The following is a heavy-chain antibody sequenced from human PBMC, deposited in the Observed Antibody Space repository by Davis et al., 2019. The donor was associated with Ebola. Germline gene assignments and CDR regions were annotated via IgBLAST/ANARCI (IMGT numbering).Heavy chain of an antibody. V-gene: IGHV1-18*01. CDR3: ARERPSGWSSLDY. CDR2: NSAYNGNT. D-gene: IGHD2-15*01. CDR1: GYTFTSYG. Sequence: ASVKVSCKASGYTFTSYGISWVRQAPGQGLEWMGWNSAYNGNTKYSQKFQGRVTITRDTSASTAYMELSSLRSEDTAVYYCARERPSGWSSLDYWGQGTLVTVSS. J-gene: IGHJ4*02.